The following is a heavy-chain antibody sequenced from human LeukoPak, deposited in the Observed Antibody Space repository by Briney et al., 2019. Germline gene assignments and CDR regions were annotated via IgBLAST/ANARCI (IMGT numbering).Heavy chain of an antibody. D-gene: IGHD3-22*01. Sequence: SETLSLTCAVYGGSFSGYYWSWIRQPPGKGLEWIGEINHSGSTNYNPSLKSRVTISADTSKNQFSLKLSSVTAADTAVYYCARGLTTQGSYWGQGTLVTVSS. CDR2: INHSGST. V-gene: IGHV4-34*01. CDR3: ARGLTTQGSY. CDR1: GGSFSGYY. J-gene: IGHJ4*02.